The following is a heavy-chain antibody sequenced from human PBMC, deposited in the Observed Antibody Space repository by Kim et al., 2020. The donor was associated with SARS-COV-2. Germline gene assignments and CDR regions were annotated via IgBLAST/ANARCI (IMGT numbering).Heavy chain of an antibody. CDR2: IRSKAYGGTT. Sequence: GGSLRLSCTASGFTFGDYAMSWVRQAPGKGLEWVGFIRSKAYGGTTEYAASVKGRFTISRDDSKSIAYLQMNSLKTEDTAVYYCTRIPVVPAAPKGYYYGMDVWGQGTTVTVSS. D-gene: IGHD2-2*01. CDR3: TRIPVVPAAPKGYYYGMDV. V-gene: IGHV3-49*04. J-gene: IGHJ6*02. CDR1: GFTFGDYA.